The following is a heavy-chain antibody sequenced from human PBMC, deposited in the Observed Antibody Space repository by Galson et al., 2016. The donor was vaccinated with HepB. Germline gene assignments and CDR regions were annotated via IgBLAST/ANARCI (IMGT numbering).Heavy chain of an antibody. CDR3: AKDQGELRYYDWLTYDAVDI. CDR2: LSTNGLSQ. CDR1: GFSVNTYA. D-gene: IGHD3-9*01. Sequence: SLRLSCAASGFSVNTYAVNWVRQAPGKGLEWVAVLSTNGLSQHYADSVKGRFTISKANSKNTLYLQMNSLRVEDTAIYYCAKDQGELRYYDWLTYDAVDIWGQGTMVIVSS. V-gene: IGHV3-30-3*01. J-gene: IGHJ3*02.